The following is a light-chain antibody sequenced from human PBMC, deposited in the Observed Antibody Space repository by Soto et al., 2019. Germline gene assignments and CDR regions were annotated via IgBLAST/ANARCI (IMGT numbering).Light chain of an antibody. CDR2: GAS. Sequence: EIVLTQSPATLSLSPGERATLSCRASQSVSSNLAWYQQKPVQAPRLLIYGASTRATGIPARFSGSGSGTEFTLTISSLLSEDFAVYYCQQYNNWPPWTFGQGTKVDIK. J-gene: IGKJ1*01. V-gene: IGKV3-15*01. CDR3: QQYNNWPPWT. CDR1: QSVSSN.